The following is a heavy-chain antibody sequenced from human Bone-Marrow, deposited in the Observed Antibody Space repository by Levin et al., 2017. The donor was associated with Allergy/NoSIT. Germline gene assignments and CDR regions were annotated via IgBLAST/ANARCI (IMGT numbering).Heavy chain of an antibody. Sequence: GESLKISCGASGFVFSTYGIHWVRQAPGKGLEWVAVISYDGKTKYYADSVNGRFTISRDDSKNTAYLQMNSLRPDDTAVYHCAGDLTMYGEVTYGMDVWGQGTTVTVSS. J-gene: IGHJ6*02. D-gene: IGHD3-3*01. CDR1: GFVFSTYG. CDR3: AGDLTMYGEVTYGMDV. V-gene: IGHV3-30*03. CDR2: ISYDGKTK.